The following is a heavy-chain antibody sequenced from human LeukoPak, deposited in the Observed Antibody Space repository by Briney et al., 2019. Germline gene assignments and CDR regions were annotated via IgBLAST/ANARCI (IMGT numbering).Heavy chain of an antibody. CDR1: GGSISGTNW. CDR2: IYHDGGT. Sequence: SGTLSLACAVSGGSISGTNWWSWVRQPPGKGLEWIGEIYHDGGTNFNPSLKSRVTISVDKSKNQFSLNLNSVTAADTAVYYCVGNGYYSLDNWGQGTLVTVSS. CDR3: VGNGYYSLDN. D-gene: IGHD2-15*01. J-gene: IGHJ4*02. V-gene: IGHV4-4*02.